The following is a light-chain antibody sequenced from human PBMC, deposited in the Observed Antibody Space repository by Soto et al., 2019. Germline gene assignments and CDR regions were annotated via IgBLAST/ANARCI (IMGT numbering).Light chain of an antibody. CDR1: QSVSSN. CDR2: GTS. CDR3: QYNNRPSWT. Sequence: ELVMTQSPATLSVSPGERATLSCRASQSVSSNLAWYQHKPGQAPRLVIYGTSTRATGIPARFSGSGSGTEFTLTISSLQSEDFAVYYCQYNNRPSWTFGQGTKVDIK. J-gene: IGKJ1*01. V-gene: IGKV3-15*01.